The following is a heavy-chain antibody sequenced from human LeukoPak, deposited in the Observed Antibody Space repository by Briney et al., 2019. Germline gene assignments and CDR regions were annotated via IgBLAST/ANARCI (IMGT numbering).Heavy chain of an antibody. J-gene: IGHJ4*02. Sequence: GGSLRLSCAASGFTFSSYGMHWVRQAPGKGLEWVAVISYSGNDKDYADSVKGRFTLSRDNSKNTLFLQMNSLRAEDTAVYYCAKDGDSRPNTIDYWGQGTLVTVSS. CDR3: AKDGDSRPNTIDY. CDR2: ISYSGNDK. D-gene: IGHD2-15*01. CDR1: GFTFSSYG. V-gene: IGHV3-30*18.